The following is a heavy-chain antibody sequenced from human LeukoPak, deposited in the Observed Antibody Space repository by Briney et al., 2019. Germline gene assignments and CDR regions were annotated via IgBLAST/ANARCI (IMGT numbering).Heavy chain of an antibody. J-gene: IGHJ3*02. CDR3: ARVLYYYDSSGYRWDAFDI. CDR2: MNPNSGNT. CDR1: GYTFTSYD. V-gene: IGHV1-8*01. Sequence: ASVKVSCKASGYTFTSYDINWVRQATGQGLEWMGWMNPNSGNTGYAQKFQGRVTMTRNTSISTAYMELSSLGSEDTAVYYCARVLYYYDSSGYRWDAFDIWGQGTMVTVSS. D-gene: IGHD3-22*01.